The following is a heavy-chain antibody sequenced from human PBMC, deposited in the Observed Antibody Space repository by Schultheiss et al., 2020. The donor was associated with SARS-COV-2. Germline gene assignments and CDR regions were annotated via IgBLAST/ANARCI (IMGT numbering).Heavy chain of an antibody. D-gene: IGHD2-21*01. Sequence: GGSLRLSCAASGFTFSSYAMHWVRQAPGKGLEWVAVISYDGSNKYYADSVKGRFTISRDNSKNTLYLQMNSLRAEDTAVYYCAREVKRGRYYYYYMDVWGKGTTVTVSS. V-gene: IGHV3-30*04. CDR2: ISYDGSNK. CDR1: GFTFSSYA. CDR3: AREVKRGRYYYYYMDV. J-gene: IGHJ6*03.